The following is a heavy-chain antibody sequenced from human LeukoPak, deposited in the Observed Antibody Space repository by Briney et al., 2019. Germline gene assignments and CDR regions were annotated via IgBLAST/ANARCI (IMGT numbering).Heavy chain of an antibody. J-gene: IGHJ4*02. Sequence: SETLSLTCTVSGASITSYYWSWIRQPPGKGLEWIGYIYYSGSTTYKPSLKSRVTISVDTSKNQFSLKLSSVTAADTAVYYCARGLMMAVAGRGEFHYWGQGTLVTVSS. CDR2: IYYSGST. D-gene: IGHD6-13*01. V-gene: IGHV4-59*01. CDR1: GASITSYY. CDR3: ARGLMMAVAGRGEFHY.